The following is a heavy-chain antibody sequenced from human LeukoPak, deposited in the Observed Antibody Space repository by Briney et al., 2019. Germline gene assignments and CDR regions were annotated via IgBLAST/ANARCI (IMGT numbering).Heavy chain of an antibody. Sequence: ASVTVSCKASGFTFTSSAMQWVRQARGQRLEWIGWIVVGSGNTNYAQKFQERVTITRDMSTSTAYMELSSLRSEDTAVYYCAAFDFWSGYYRFDPWGQGTLVTVSS. CDR1: GFTFTSSA. J-gene: IGHJ5*02. CDR3: AAFDFWSGYYRFDP. V-gene: IGHV1-58*02. D-gene: IGHD3-3*01. CDR2: IVVGSGNT.